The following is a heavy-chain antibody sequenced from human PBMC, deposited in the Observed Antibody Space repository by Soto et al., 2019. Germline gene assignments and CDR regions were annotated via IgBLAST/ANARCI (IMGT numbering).Heavy chain of an antibody. CDR1: GGSISSSSYY. CDR2: IYYSGST. Sequence: SETLSLTCTVSGGSISSSSYYWGWIRQPPGKGLEWIGSIYYSGSTYYNPSLKSRVTISVDTSKNQFSLKLSSVTAADTAVYYCARQSGSYLAFDIWGQGTMVTVSS. V-gene: IGHV4-39*01. D-gene: IGHD1-26*01. CDR3: ARQSGSYLAFDI. J-gene: IGHJ3*02.